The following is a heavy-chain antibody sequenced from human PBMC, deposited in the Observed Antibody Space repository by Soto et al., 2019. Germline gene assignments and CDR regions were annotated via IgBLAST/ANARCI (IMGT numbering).Heavy chain of an antibody. D-gene: IGHD2-21*01. CDR2: IIPMLGVR. CDR3: TIGSWSGEVFDI. CDR1: GGTFSTYS. J-gene: IGHJ3*02. Sequence: QVQLVKSGAEVKKPGSSVKVSCKESGGTFSTYSMFRVRQAPGQGLEWMGRIIPMLGVRNYAQRFQDRVTIIADKSTATVHMELSSLRSEDTALYYCTIGSWSGEVFDIWGQGTMVTVSS. V-gene: IGHV1-69*02.